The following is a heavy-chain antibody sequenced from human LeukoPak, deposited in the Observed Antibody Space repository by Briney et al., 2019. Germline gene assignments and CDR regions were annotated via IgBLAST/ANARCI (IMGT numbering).Heavy chain of an antibody. Sequence: GGSLRLSCTVSGFTVSSNSMSWVRQAPGKGLEWVSFIYSDNTHYSDSVKGRFTISRDNSKNTLYLQMNSLRAEDTAVYYCAKDSKAGSSSWSYWGQGTLVTVSS. CDR2: IYSDNT. D-gene: IGHD6-13*01. J-gene: IGHJ4*02. V-gene: IGHV3-53*01. CDR1: GFTVSSNS. CDR3: AKDSKAGSSSWSY.